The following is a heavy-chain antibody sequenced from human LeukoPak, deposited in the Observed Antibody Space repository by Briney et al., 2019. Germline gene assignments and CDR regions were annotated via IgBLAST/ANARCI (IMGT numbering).Heavy chain of an antibody. CDR3: ARDQGRGGNSVEFDY. CDR1: GFTFSTYS. J-gene: IGHJ4*02. CDR2: ISSTSNYI. Sequence: PGGSLRLSCAASGFTFSTYSMNWVRQAPGKGLEWVSSISSTSNYIYYADSVKGRFTISRDNSKNTLYLQMNSLRAEDTAVYYCARDQGRGGNSVEFDYWGQGTLVTVSS. V-gene: IGHV3-21*01. D-gene: IGHD4-23*01.